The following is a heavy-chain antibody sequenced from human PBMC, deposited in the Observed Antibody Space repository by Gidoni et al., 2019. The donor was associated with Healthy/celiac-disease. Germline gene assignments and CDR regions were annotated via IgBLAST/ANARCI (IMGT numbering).Heavy chain of an antibody. Sequence: EVQLLESGGGLVQPGGSLRLSRAASGFTFSSYAMSWVRQAPGKGLEWVSAISGSGGSTYYADSVKGRFTISRDNSKNTLYLQMNSLRAEDTAVYYCASLITMVRGVIYGMDVWGQGTTVTVSS. CDR3: ASLITMVRGVIYGMDV. CDR2: ISGSGGST. V-gene: IGHV3-23*01. CDR1: GFTFSSYA. D-gene: IGHD3-10*01. J-gene: IGHJ6*02.